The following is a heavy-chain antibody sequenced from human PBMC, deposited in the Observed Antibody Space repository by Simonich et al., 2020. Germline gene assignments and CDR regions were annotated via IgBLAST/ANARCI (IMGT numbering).Heavy chain of an antibody. CDR1: GYTFTGYY. J-gene: IGHJ4*02. Sequence: QVQLVQSGAEVKKPGASVKVSCKASGYTFTGYYMHWVRQAPGQGLEWMGGINPNSGGTNNAQKFQGRVTMTRDTSISTAYMELSRLRSDDTAVYYCARYYGDLPFDYWGQGTLVTVSS. D-gene: IGHD3-3*01. CDR3: ARYYGDLPFDY. CDR2: INPNSGGT. V-gene: IGHV1-2*02.